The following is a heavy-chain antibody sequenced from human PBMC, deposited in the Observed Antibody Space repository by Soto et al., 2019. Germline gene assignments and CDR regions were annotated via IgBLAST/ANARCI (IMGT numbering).Heavy chain of an antibody. J-gene: IGHJ4*02. CDR3: ARELIEGAYNYGSLLY. CDR1: GFTFSTYA. CDR2: ISYDGNNK. D-gene: IGHD5-18*01. V-gene: IGHV3-30-3*01. Sequence: GGSLRLSCAASGFTFSTYAIHWVRQAPGKGLEWVTVISYDGNNKYYADSVKGRFTISRDNSKNTLYLQMDSLRAEDTAVYYCARELIEGAYNYGSLLYWGQGTLVTVSS.